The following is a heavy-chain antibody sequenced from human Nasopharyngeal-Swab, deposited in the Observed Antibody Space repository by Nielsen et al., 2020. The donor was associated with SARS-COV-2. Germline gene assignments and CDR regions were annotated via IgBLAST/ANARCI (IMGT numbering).Heavy chain of an antibody. CDR3: ASSLGAEVLAVEHY. V-gene: IGHV3-21*01. CDR2: ISSTSPYI. D-gene: IGHD1-14*01. J-gene: IGHJ4*02. Sequence: GESLKISCAASGFVFGSYTMNWVRQAPGKGLEWVSSISSTSPYIYYADSVRGRFTISRDNAEKSVYLQMDSLRVEDTAVYYCASSLGAEVLAVEHYWGQGTPVTVSS. CDR1: GFVFGSYT.